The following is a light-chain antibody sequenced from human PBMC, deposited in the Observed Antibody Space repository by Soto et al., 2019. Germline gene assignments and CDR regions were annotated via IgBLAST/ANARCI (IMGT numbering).Light chain of an antibody. V-gene: IGLV2-14*01. J-gene: IGLJ1*01. CDR1: SSDVGGYNY. Sequence: SALTQPASVSGSPGQWITISCTGTSSDVGGYNYVSWYQQHPGKAPKLMIYDVSNRPSGVSNRFSGSKSGNTASLTISGLQAEDEADYYCSSYTSSSTLFGTGTKVTVL. CDR3: SSYTSSSTL. CDR2: DVS.